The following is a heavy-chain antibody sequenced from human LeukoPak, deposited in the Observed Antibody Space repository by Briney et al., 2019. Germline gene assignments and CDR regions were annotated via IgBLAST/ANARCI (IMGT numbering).Heavy chain of an antibody. V-gene: IGHV3-15*01. Sequence: AGGSLRLSCVGSGFTFSDAWISWVRQAPGKGLEWVGRIKSKIDGGTIDYAAPVKGRFTISRDDSRNTLYLQMYSLKTEDTAVYYCTTRRQDGCWGQGTLVTVS. CDR2: IKSKIDGGTI. CDR1: GFTFSDAW. CDR3: TTRRQDGC. D-gene: IGHD6-25*01. J-gene: IGHJ4*02.